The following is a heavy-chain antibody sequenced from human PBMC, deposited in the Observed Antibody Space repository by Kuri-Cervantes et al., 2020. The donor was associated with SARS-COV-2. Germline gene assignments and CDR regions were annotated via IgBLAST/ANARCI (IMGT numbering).Heavy chain of an antibody. V-gene: IGHV3-64D*08. CDR3: VKGDSSSPDLQGDH. D-gene: IGHD6-6*01. J-gene: IGHJ5*02. Sequence: GESLKISCSASGFTFSLYAMHWVRQAPGKGLESVSAIVSNGAVAHYADSVKGRFILSRDNSKNTLYLQMRSLRPEDTAVYYCVKGDSSSPDLQGDHWGQGTLVTVSS. CDR1: GFTFSLYA. CDR2: IVSNGAVA.